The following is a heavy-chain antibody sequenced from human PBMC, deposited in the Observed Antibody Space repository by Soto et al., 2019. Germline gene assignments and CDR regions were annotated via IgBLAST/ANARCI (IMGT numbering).Heavy chain of an antibody. D-gene: IGHD2-2*01. Sequence: SETLSLTCAVYGGSFSGYYWSWIRQPPGKGLEWIGEINHSGSTNYNPSLKSRVTISVETSKNQFSLKLSAVTAADTAVYYCARGGYCSSTSCYAGYYYYYYMDVWGKGTTVTVSS. CDR2: INHSGST. J-gene: IGHJ6*03. CDR3: ARGGYCSSTSCYAGYYYYYYMDV. CDR1: GGSFSGYY. V-gene: IGHV4-34*01.